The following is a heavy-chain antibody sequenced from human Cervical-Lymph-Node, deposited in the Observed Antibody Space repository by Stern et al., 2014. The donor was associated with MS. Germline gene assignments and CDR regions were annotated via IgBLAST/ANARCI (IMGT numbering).Heavy chain of an antibody. CDR2: IYYSGRT. V-gene: IGHV4-31*03. Sequence: QLQLQESGPGLVKPSQTLSLTCTVSGGSISSGGYYWSWMRQHPGTGLEWIGIIYYSGRTYSNTFLTSRVSIEVDTSKNQFSLKLSSVTAADTAVYYCARVSYDFWSGYYTVDYWGQGTLVTVSS. J-gene: IGHJ4*02. CDR1: GGSISSGGYY. D-gene: IGHD3-3*01. CDR3: ARVSYDFWSGYYTVDY.